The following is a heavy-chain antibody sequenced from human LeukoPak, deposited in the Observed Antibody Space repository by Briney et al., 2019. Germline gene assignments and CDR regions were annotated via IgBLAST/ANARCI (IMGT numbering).Heavy chain of an antibody. Sequence: EASVKVSCKASGYTFTGYYMHWVRQAPGQGLEWMGWINPNSGGTNYAQKFQGRVTMTRDTSISTAYMQLSRLRSDDTAVYYCAREGIAAAGPTRDDAFDIWGQGTMVTVSS. CDR2: INPNSGGT. V-gene: IGHV1-2*02. CDR3: AREGIAAAGPTRDDAFDI. D-gene: IGHD6-13*01. J-gene: IGHJ3*02. CDR1: GYTFTGYY.